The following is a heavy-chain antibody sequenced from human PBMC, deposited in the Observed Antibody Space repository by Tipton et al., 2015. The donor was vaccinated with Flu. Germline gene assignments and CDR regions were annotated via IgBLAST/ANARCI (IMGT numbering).Heavy chain of an antibody. CDR1: GGSFSGYY. V-gene: IGHV4-34*01. J-gene: IGHJ6*02. D-gene: IGHD3-9*01. Sequence: TLSLTCAVYGGSFSGYYWSWIRQPPGKGLEWIGEINHSGSTNYNPSLKSRVTISVDTSKNQFSLKLSSVTAADTAVYYCARGGEVLRYFDWLLRGGMDVWGQGTPVTVSS. CDR2: INHSGST. CDR3: ARGGEVLRYFDWLLRGGMDV.